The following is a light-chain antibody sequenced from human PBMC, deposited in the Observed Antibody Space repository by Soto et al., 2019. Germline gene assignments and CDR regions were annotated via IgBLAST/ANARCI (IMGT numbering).Light chain of an antibody. V-gene: IGLV2-14*01. CDR3: SSFTTSSTWV. J-gene: IGLJ3*02. Sequence: QAVLTQPASVSGSPGQSITISCTGASSDVGNCNCVSWYQQHPGKAPKLMIYEVSNRPSGVSDRFSGSKAGNTASLTISGLQAEDEADYYCSSFTTSSTWVFGGGTKLTV. CDR2: EVS. CDR1: SSDVGNCNC.